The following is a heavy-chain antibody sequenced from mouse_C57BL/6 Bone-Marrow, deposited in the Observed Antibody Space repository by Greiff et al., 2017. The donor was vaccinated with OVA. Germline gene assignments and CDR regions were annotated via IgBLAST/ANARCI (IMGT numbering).Heavy chain of an antibody. CDR2: IDPEDGEN. Sequence: VQLQQSGAELVKPGASVKLSCTASGFNIKDYYMHWVKQRTEQGLEWIGRIDPEDGENKYAPKFQGKATITADTSSNTAYLQLSSLTSEDTAVYYCASGGNPYYCDYWGQGTTLTVSS. CDR3: ASGGNPYYCDY. CDR1: GFNIKDYY. D-gene: IGHD2-1*01. V-gene: IGHV14-2*01. J-gene: IGHJ2*01.